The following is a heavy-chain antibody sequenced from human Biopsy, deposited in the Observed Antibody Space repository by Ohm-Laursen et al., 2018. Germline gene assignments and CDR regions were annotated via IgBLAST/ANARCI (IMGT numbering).Heavy chain of an antibody. D-gene: IGHD3-9*01. CDR1: GGTFTDYG. Sequence: SAVKVSCKVPGGTFTDYGANWVRQAPGQGLEWLGGNIPTLGTGNYAQKFQDRVTFPADTSTITATMELRSLRSDDTAVYYCATKLTGYFHHWGQGTLVNVSS. J-gene: IGHJ1*01. V-gene: IGHV1-69*06. CDR2: NIPTLGTG. CDR3: ATKLTGYFHH.